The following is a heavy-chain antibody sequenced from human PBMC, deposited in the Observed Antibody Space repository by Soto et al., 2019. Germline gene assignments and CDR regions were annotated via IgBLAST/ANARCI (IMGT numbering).Heavy chain of an antibody. D-gene: IGHD2-15*01. V-gene: IGHV4-39*01. Sequence: QLQLQESGPGLVKPSETLSLTCTVSGDSITSGTYYWGWIRQSPGKGLEWIGSLDYRGRTYSNPSLNSGVAISVDTSKNQFSLRLSSVTAADTAVYYCARRFQYSVYLESLDIWGQGTLVAVPS. J-gene: IGHJ4*02. CDR3: ARRFQYSVYLESLDI. CDR2: LDYRGRT. CDR1: GDSITSGTYY.